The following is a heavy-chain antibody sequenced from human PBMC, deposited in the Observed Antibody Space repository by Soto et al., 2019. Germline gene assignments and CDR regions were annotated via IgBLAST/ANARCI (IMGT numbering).Heavy chain of an antibody. CDR1: GGTFNTYT. V-gene: IGHV1-69*02. CDR2: IIPMLPVT. J-gene: IGHJ3*01. CDR3: SIGSWSAETFDV. D-gene: IGHD2-2*01. Sequence: QVHLIQSGAEVKKPGSSVKVSCKAAGGTFNTYTPFWVRQAPGHGLEWMGRIIPMLPVTNSAQKFQGRLTLTAHKSTGTAFMELTSLTSDDTAVYYCSIGSWSAETFDVWGQGTMVTVSS.